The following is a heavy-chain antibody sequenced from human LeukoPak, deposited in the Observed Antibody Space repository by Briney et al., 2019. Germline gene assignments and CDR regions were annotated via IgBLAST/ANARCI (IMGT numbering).Heavy chain of an antibody. CDR1: GFTFSSYS. CDR2: ISSSSTYI. D-gene: IGHD6-19*01. CDR3: ARDRAVANDAFDI. J-gene: IGHJ3*02. Sequence: PGGSLRLSCAASGFTFSSYSMNWVRQAPGKGLEWVSSISSSSTYIYYADPVKGRFTISRDNAKNSLYLQMNSLRAEDTAVYYCARDRAVANDAFDIWGQGTMVTVSS. V-gene: IGHV3-21*01.